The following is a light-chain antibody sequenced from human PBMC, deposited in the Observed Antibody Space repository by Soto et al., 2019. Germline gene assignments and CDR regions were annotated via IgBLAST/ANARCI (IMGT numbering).Light chain of an antibody. Sequence: EIVLTQSPGTLSLSPGERATLSCRASQSVSSSYLAWYQQKPGQAPRLLIYGASSRATGIPDRFSGSGSGTGFTLTISRLEPEVFAVYYCQQYGSSPPITFGQGTRLEIK. J-gene: IGKJ5*01. CDR3: QQYGSSPPIT. V-gene: IGKV3-20*01. CDR2: GAS. CDR1: QSVSSSY.